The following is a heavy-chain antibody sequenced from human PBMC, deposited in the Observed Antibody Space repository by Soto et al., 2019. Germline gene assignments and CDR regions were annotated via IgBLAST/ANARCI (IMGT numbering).Heavy chain of an antibody. D-gene: IGHD3-16*02. CDR3: ASHMGAAAGSSYDSVWGSYRSPLYCMDV. Sequence: LRLSCAASGFTFSSYEMNWVRQAPGKGLEWVSYISSSGSTIYYADSVKGRFTISRDNAKNSLYLQMNSLRAEDTAVYYCASHMGAAAGSSYDSVWGSYRSPLYCMDVWGQGTLVTVS. CDR2: ISSSGSTI. V-gene: IGHV3-48*03. J-gene: IGHJ6*02. CDR1: GFTFSSYE.